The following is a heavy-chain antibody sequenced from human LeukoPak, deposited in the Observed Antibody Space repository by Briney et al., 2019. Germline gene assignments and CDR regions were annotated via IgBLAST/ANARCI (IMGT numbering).Heavy chain of an antibody. CDR3: AKDSGWQLLRAEYFQH. V-gene: IGHV3-43*02. CDR1: GFTFDNYA. Sequence: GGSLRLSCAASGFTFDNYAIHWVRQVPGKSLEWVSLISADGRSTYYADPVKGRFTISRDNGRFSLYLQMRSLTTEDTAVYYCAKDSGWQLLRAEYFQHWGPGTLVTVSS. CDR2: ISADGRST. J-gene: IGHJ1*01. D-gene: IGHD2-15*01.